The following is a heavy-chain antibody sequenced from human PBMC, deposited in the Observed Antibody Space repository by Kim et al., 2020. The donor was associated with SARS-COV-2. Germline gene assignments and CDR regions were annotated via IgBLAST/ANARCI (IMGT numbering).Heavy chain of an antibody. D-gene: IGHD6-13*01. V-gene: IGHV4-59*08. CDR2: IYYSGST. CDR3: ARQEAAAAFDI. Sequence: SETLSRTCTVSGGSISSYYWSWIRQPPGKGLEWIGYIYYSGSTNYNPSLKSRVTISVDTSKNQFSLKLSSVTAADTAVYYCARQEAAAAFDIWGQGTMVT. J-gene: IGHJ3*02. CDR1: GGSISSYY.